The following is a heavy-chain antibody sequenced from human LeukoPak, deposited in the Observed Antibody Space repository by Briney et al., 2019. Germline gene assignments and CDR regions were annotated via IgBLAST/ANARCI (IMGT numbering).Heavy chain of an antibody. Sequence: SETLSLTCTVSGGSISNYYWSWIRQPAGEGLEWIGRIYSSGNTNYNPSLKNRVTISVDKSKNQFSLKLNSVTAADTAVYYCARVSSQKTFDSWGQGTLVLVSS. V-gene: IGHV4-4*07. J-gene: IGHJ4*02. CDR2: IYSSGNT. CDR1: GGSISNYY. CDR3: ARVSSQKTFDS. D-gene: IGHD2-15*01.